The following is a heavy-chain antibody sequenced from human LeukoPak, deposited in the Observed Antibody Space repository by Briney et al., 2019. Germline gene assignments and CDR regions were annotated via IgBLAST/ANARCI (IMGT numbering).Heavy chain of an antibody. Sequence: SQTLSLTCAISGDSVSSNSAAWNWIRQSPSRGLEWLGRTYYRSKWYNDYAVSVKSRITINPDTSKNQFSLQLNSVTPEDTAVYYCARGYCSGTSCYISEAGFDYWGQGTLVTVSS. D-gene: IGHD2-2*02. CDR1: GDSVSSNSAA. CDR2: TYYRSKWYN. J-gene: IGHJ4*02. CDR3: ARGYCSGTSCYISEAGFDY. V-gene: IGHV6-1*01.